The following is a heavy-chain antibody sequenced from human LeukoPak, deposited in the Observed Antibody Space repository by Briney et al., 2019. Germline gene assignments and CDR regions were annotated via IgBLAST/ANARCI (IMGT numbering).Heavy chain of an antibody. J-gene: IGHJ4*02. CDR2: ICGSGCST. Sequence: GGGFRTSFSAPGFTLCNHAMKLVRPGPREGGGGGLGICGSGCSTYYADSVKGRSTISRDNSKNTLYLQMNSLRAEDTAVYYCAKGRYSGYCSGGNCYADYFDSWGQGALVTVSS. CDR1: GFTLCNHA. CDR3: AKGRYSGYCSGGNCYADYFDS. D-gene: IGHD2-15*01. V-gene: IGHV3-23*01.